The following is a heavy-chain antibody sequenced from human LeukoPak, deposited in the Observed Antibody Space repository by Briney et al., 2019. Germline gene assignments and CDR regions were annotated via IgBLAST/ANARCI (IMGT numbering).Heavy chain of an antibody. J-gene: IGHJ6*03. CDR2: ISHSGST. V-gene: IGHV4-59*01. D-gene: IGHD6-19*01. Sequence: PSQTLSLTCTVSGGSISNYYWSWLRQPPGKGLEWIGYISHSGSTKYSPSLNSRVTISIDTSKNQFSLNLSSVTAADTAVYYCAKNPLAVAGTPLRYYYMDVWGKGTTVTVSS. CDR3: AKNPLAVAGTPLRYYYMDV. CDR1: GGSISNYY.